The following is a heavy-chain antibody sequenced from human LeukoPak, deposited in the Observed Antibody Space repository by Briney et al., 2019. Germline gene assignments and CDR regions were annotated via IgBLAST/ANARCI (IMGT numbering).Heavy chain of an antibody. CDR3: ARKRSDYYAFDI. Sequence: SGTLSLTCAVSGGSISSSNWWSWVRQPPGKGLEWIGGIYHSGSTNYNPSLKSRVTISVDKSKNQYSLKLSSVTAADTAVYYCARKRSDYYAFDIWGQGTMVTVSS. CDR2: IYHSGST. CDR1: GGSISSSNW. V-gene: IGHV4-4*02. D-gene: IGHD4-17*01. J-gene: IGHJ3*02.